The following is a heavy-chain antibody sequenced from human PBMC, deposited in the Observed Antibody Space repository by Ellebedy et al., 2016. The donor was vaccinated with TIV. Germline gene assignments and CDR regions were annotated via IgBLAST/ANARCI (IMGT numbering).Heavy chain of an antibody. Sequence: SGPTLVKPTQTLSLTCSFSGFSLSTGGVGVAWIRQSPGKALEWLAVLYSDDDKRYSPSLRTRLTITKDTSKNQVVLRLTNMDLVDTGRYFCARRALTGAFDSWGQGALVTVSS. D-gene: IGHD3-9*01. CDR3: ARRALTGAFDS. CDR2: LYSDDDK. J-gene: IGHJ4*02. V-gene: IGHV2-5*02. CDR1: GFSLSTGGVG.